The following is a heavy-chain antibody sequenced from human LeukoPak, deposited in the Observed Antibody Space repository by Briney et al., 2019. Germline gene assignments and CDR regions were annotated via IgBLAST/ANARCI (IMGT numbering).Heavy chain of an antibody. CDR1: GFTFSSYW. Sequence: GGSLRLSCAASGFTFSSYWMSWVRQAPGKGLEWVANIKQDGSEKYYVDSVKGRFTISRDNSENTLYLQMNSLRAEDTAVYYCARDPGYYYDSSGYQGISDYWGQGTLVTVSS. D-gene: IGHD3-22*01. V-gene: IGHV3-7*03. CDR2: IKQDGSEK. CDR3: ARDPGYYYDSSGYQGISDY. J-gene: IGHJ4*02.